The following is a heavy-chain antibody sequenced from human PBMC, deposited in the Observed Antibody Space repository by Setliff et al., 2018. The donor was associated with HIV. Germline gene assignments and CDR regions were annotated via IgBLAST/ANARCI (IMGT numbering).Heavy chain of an antibody. J-gene: IGHJ4*02. CDR2: IKQDGSEE. D-gene: IGHD6-19*01. CDR1: GFTFSTYW. CDR3: TKDHLSGWASDC. Sequence: GGSLRLSCAASGFTFSTYWMIWVRQAPGKGLEWVAKIKQDGSEEYYVDSVKGRFTISRDSAKNSVYLQMNSLRVEDTAMYYCTKDHLSGWASDCWGQGTLVTVSS. V-gene: IGHV3-7*01.